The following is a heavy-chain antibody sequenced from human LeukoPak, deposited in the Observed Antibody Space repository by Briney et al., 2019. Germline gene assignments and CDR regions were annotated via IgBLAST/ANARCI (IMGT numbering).Heavy chain of an antibody. V-gene: IGHV3-23*01. CDR3: ARACSGGDCYFAAFDI. CDR1: GFTFVNYA. Sequence: GGSLRLSCAASGFTFVNYAMSWVRQTPGKGLEWVSVISASGDTTYYADSMQGRFTISRDNSKNTLYLQMNSPRAEDAAVYYCARACSGGDCYFAAFDIWGQGTMVTVSS. CDR2: ISASGDTT. D-gene: IGHD2-15*01. J-gene: IGHJ3*02.